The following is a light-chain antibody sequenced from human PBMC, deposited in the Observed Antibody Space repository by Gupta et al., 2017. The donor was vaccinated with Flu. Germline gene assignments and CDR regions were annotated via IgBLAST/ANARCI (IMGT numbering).Light chain of an antibody. Sequence: QSVLTQPPSSSGTPGQRVTISCSGSSSNIGSNTVNWYQQLPGTAPQLLIYSNNQRPSGVPDRFSGSKSGTSDSLAISGLQSEDEADYYCEAWDDSLNGWVFGGGTKLTVL. V-gene: IGLV1-44*01. CDR1: SSNIGSNT. CDR3: EAWDDSLNGWV. J-gene: IGLJ3*02. CDR2: SNN.